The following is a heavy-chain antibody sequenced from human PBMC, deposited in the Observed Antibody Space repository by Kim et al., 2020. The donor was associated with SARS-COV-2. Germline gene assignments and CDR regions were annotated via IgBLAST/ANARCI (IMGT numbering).Heavy chain of an antibody. CDR3: ATSSPLIWFGDPSRGVWFDP. Sequence: KGLEWMGGFDPEDGETIYAQKFQGRVTMTEDTSTDTAYMELSSLRSEDTAVYYCATSSPLIWFGDPSRGVWFDPWGQGTLVTVSS. V-gene: IGHV1-24*01. CDR2: FDPEDGET. J-gene: IGHJ5*02. D-gene: IGHD3-10*01.